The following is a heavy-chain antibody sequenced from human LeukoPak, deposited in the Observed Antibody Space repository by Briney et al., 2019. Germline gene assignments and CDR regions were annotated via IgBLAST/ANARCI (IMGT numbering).Heavy chain of an antibody. CDR1: GFTSSSYS. J-gene: IGHJ2*01. D-gene: IGHD6-6*01. CDR3: AKDHLAGRLSRGSDNWYFDL. V-gene: IGHV3-21*01. Sequence: SGGSLRLSCAASGFTSSSYSMNWVRQAPGKGLEWVSSISSSSSYIYYADSVKGQFTISRDNSKNTLYLQMNSLRAEDTAVYYCAKDHLAGRLSRGSDNWYFDLWGRGTLVTVSS. CDR2: ISSSSSYI.